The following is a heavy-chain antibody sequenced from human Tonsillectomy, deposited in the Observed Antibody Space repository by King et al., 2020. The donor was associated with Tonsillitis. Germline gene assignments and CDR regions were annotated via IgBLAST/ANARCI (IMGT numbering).Heavy chain of an antibody. V-gene: IGHV1-69*01. D-gene: IGHD3-10*01. CDR1: GGTFSSNA. CDR2: ILPIFGGT. Sequence: QLVQSGAEVKKPGSSVKVSCKTSGGTFSSNAISWVRQAPGQGLEWMGGILPIFGGTIYAQKFQGRVTITADESTSTAYMELSSLRSEDSAIYYCAREGLTNGSGIYTFGYYFDYWGQGTLVTVSS. CDR3: AREGLTNGSGIYTFGYYFDY. J-gene: IGHJ4*02.